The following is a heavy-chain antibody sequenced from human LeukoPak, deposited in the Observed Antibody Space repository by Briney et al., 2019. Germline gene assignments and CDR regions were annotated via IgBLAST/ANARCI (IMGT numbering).Heavy chain of an antibody. CDR3: ARGLRIAARPWFDP. CDR1: GYSSTNYG. CDR2: IHIYRGNT. Sequence: ASVKVSCKASGYSSTNYGISWVRQAPGQGLEWMGWIHIYRGNTNYAQKFQGRVTMTTDTSTSTVYMEVRGLRSDDTAMYYCARGLRIAARPWFDPWGQGTLVTVSS. J-gene: IGHJ5*02. V-gene: IGHV1-18*01. D-gene: IGHD6-6*01.